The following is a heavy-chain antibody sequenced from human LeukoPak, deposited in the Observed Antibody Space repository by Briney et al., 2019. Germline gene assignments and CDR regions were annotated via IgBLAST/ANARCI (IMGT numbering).Heavy chain of an antibody. Sequence: GESLKISCKGSGYSFTSYWIGWVRQMPGKGLEWMGIIYPGDSDTRYSPSFQGQVTISADKSISTAYLQWSSLKASDTAMYYCARHNSGSGQLDAFDIWGQGTMVTVSS. V-gene: IGHV5-51*01. D-gene: IGHD3-10*01. CDR2: IYPGDSDT. CDR3: ARHNSGSGQLDAFDI. CDR1: GYSFTSYW. J-gene: IGHJ3*02.